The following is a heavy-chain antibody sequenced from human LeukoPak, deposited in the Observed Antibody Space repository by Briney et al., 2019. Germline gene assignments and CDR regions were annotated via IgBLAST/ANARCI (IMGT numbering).Heavy chain of an antibody. Sequence: ASVKVSCKASGGTFSSYAISWVRQAPGQGLEWMGRINPNSGGTNYAQKFQGRVTMTRDTSISTAYMELSRLRSDDTAVYYCARVGVVAPPGFDYWGQGTLVTVSS. V-gene: IGHV1-2*06. CDR1: GGTFSSYA. D-gene: IGHD2-2*01. CDR2: INPNSGGT. J-gene: IGHJ4*02. CDR3: ARVGVVAPPGFDY.